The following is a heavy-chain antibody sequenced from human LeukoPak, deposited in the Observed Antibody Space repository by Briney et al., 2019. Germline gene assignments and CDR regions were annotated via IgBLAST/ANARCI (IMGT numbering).Heavy chain of an antibody. D-gene: IGHD1-1*01. V-gene: IGHV4-30-4*08. CDR1: GGSISSSSYY. CDR2: IYYSGST. CDR3: ASQSDHDPELDY. J-gene: IGHJ4*02. Sequence: PSETLSLTCTVSGGSISSSSYYWGWIRQPPGKGLEWIGYIYYSGSTYYNPSLKSRVTISVDTSKNQFSLKLSSVTAADRAVYYCASQSDHDPELDYWGQGTLVTVSS.